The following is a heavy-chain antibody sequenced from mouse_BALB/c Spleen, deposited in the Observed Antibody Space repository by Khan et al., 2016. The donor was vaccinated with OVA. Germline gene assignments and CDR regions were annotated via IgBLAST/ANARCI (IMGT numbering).Heavy chain of an antibody. CDR1: GYTFTTYW. J-gene: IGHJ3*01. CDR2: IDPSTGYT. CDR3: TRRGLSGIFTY. V-gene: IGHV1-7*01. D-gene: IGHD1-1*02. Sequence: VQLQQSGAELAKPGASVEMSCKASGYTFTTYWMHWVKQRPGQGLEWIGYIDPSTGYTEYNQKFKDKATLTADKSSSTAYMQLSSLTSEDSAVYYCTRRGLSGIFTYWGQGTLVTVSA.